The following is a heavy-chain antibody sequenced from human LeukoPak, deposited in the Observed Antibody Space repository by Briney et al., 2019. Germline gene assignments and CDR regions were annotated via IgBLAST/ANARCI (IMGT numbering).Heavy chain of an antibody. CDR1: GDSISTYY. J-gene: IGHJ3*02. Sequence: SETLSLTCTVSGDSISTYYWSWIRQPPGKGLEWIAYIHYRGSTTYNPSLRSRVAISVDTSRNQFSLKLSSVTAADTAVYYCARSRSGYSYEHGAFEIWGQGTMVTVSS. V-gene: IGHV4-59*01. CDR3: ARSRSGYSYEHGAFEI. CDR2: IHYRGST. D-gene: IGHD5-18*01.